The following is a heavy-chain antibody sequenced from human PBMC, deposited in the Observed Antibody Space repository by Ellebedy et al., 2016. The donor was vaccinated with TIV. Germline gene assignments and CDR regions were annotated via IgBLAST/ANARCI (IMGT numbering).Heavy chain of an antibody. Sequence: AASVKVSCKASGYPFPNYGVSWVRQAPGQGLAWVGWISAYHGNTKYGQKFQGRISLTTDTSMGTAYMELRSLRSDDTGVYFCARDVPADAAALLDYWGQGTRVTVSS. D-gene: IGHD2-2*01. CDR1: GYPFPNYG. CDR3: ARDVPADAAALLDY. J-gene: IGHJ4*02. CDR2: ISAYHGNT. V-gene: IGHV1-18*04.